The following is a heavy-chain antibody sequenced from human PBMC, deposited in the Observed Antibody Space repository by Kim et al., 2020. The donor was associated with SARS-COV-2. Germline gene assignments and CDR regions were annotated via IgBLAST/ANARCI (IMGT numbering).Heavy chain of an antibody. CDR1: GFTFSNAW. CDR2: IKSKTDGGTT. CDR3: TTDRRGEGGLRYFDWLLPGYYFDY. D-gene: IGHD3-9*01. V-gene: IGHV3-15*01. J-gene: IGHJ4*02. Sequence: GGSLRLSCAASGFTFSNAWMSWVRQAPGKGLEWVGRIKSKTDGGTTDYAAHVKGRFTISRDDSKNTLYLQMNSLKTEDTAVYYCTTDRRGEGGLRYFDWLLPGYYFDYWGQGTLVTVSS.